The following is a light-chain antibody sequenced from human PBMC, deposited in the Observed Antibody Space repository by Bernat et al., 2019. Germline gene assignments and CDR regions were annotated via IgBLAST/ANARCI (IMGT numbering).Light chain of an antibody. Sequence: QAVLTQPASLSASPGASASLTCTLRSGINVGTYRIYWYQQKPGSPPQYLLRYKSDSDKQQGSGVPSRFSGSKDASANAGILLISGLQSEDEADYYCVIWHSSAYVFGTGTKVTVL. CDR2: YKSDSDK. CDR3: VIWHSSAYV. CDR1: SGINVGTYR. J-gene: IGLJ1*01. V-gene: IGLV5-45*01.